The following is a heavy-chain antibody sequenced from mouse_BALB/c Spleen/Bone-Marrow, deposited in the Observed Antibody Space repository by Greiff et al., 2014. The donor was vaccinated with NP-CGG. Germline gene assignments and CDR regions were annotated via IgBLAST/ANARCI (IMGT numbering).Heavy chain of an antibody. V-gene: IGHV14-1*02. J-gene: IGHJ2*01. CDR3: ARWGNYYFDY. CDR2: IDPENGNT. CDR1: GFNIKDYY. Sequence: EVQLQQSGAELVRPGALVKSSCKASGFNIKDYYMHWVKQRLEQGLVWIGWIDPENGNTKYDPKFQGKASITADTSSNTAYLQLSSLTSEDTAVYYCARWGNYYFDYWGQGTTLTVSS.